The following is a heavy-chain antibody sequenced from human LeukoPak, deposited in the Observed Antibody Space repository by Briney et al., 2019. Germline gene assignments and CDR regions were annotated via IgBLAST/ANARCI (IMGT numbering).Heavy chain of an antibody. D-gene: IGHD1-26*01. V-gene: IGHV3-23*01. CDR2: ISISGGTT. Sequence: PGGSLRLSCAASGFTFRNYAMSWVRQAPGRGLEWVSVISISGGTTYYADSVKGRFTISRDNSQNTLYLQMNTLRAEDTAVYYCAKVVSGFHFDCWGQGTLVTVSS. CDR3: AKVVSGFHFDC. CDR1: GFTFRNYA. J-gene: IGHJ4*02.